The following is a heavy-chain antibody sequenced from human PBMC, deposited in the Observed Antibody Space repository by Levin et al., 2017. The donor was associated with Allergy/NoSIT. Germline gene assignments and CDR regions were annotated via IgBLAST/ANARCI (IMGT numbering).Heavy chain of an antibody. J-gene: IGHJ3*02. CDR3: ARGGGVSRGAFDM. CDR1: GFTFSDHY. D-gene: IGHD3-16*01. Sequence: GGSLRLSCAASGFTFSDHYADWVRQAPGKGLEWVGRTRDKGRSYTTEYAASVKGRFTISRDDSKNSLYLQMNSLKIEDTALYYCARGGGVSRGAFDMWGQGTMVTVSS. CDR2: TRDKGRSYTT. V-gene: IGHV3-72*01.